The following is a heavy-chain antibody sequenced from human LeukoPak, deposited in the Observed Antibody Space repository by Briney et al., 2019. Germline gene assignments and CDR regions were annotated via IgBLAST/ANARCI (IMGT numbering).Heavy chain of an antibody. D-gene: IGHD6-19*01. CDR3: ARDSALAQAVMFDY. J-gene: IGHJ4*02. Sequence: SETLSLTCAVSRYSISSGYYWVWIRQPPGKGLEWIGSIDHSGSTYYNPSLKSRVTISVDTSKSQFSLKLSSVTAADTAFYYCARDSALAQAVMFDYWGQGTLVTVSS. V-gene: IGHV4-38-2*02. CDR1: RYSISSGYY. CDR2: IDHSGST.